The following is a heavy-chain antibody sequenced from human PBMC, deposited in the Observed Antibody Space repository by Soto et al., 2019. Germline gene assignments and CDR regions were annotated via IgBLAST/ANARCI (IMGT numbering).Heavy chain of an antibody. J-gene: IGHJ2*01. CDR2: ISYDGSNK. Sequence: QVQLVESGGGVVQPGRSLRLSCAASGFTFSSYAMHXXXXXXXXXXXXXXVISYDGSNKYYADSVKGRFTISRDNSKXXXXXXXXXXXXXXXXXXXXXXXXXXXXXXXXXXFDLWGRGTLVTVSS. CDR3: XXXXXXXXXXXXXXFDL. CDR1: GFTFSSYA. V-gene: IGHV3-30-3*01.